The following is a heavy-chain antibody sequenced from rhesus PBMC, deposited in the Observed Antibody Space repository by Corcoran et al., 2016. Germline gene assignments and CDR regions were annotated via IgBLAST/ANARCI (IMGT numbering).Heavy chain of an antibody. CDR3: ASGGYRSSQYFDY. CDR1: GGSIRGYYY. D-gene: IGHD5-24*01. Sequence: QVPLPESGPAVVQPSETLSLTCAVPGGSIRGYYYWSWIRQPPGTGLEWIGSIHGSGGSNYLNPSLKRRVTLSVDTSKNQCSLKLSSVTAADTAVYYWASGGYRSSQYFDYWGQGVLVTVSS. J-gene: IGHJ4*01. CDR2: IHGSGGSN. V-gene: IGHV4S14*01.